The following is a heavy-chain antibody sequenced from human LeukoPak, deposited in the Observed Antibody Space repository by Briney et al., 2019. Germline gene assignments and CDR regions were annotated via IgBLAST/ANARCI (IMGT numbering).Heavy chain of an antibody. V-gene: IGHV3-74*01. CDR2: INPDGTTT. D-gene: IGHD3-10*01. J-gene: IGHJ5*02. Sequence: GGSLRLSCAASGFTFSTYWMHWVRQAPGKGLVWVSRINPDGTTTSYADSVKGRFTISRDNAKDTVYLQMNSLRAEDTAVYYCAREGSVADNWFDPWGQGTLVTVSS. CDR1: GFTFSTYW. CDR3: AREGSVADNWFDP.